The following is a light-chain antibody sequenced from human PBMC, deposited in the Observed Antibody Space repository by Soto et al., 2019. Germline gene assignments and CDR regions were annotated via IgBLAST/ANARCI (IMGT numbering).Light chain of an antibody. CDR2: AAS. J-gene: IGKJ5*01. Sequence: AIRRTQSPSSLSASLGDRGNSTCRSNQGIVNELEWDQQKPGKAPKLLINAASSLQSGVPSRFSGSGSGTDFTLTISCLQPEDFATYYCQQYYSYPLTFGRGTPLEIK. CDR3: QQYYSYPLT. CDR1: QGIVNE. V-gene: IGKV1-6*01.